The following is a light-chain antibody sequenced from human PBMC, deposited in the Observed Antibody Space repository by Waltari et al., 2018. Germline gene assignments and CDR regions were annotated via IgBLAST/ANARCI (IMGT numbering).Light chain of an antibody. V-gene: IGLV2-14*01. J-gene: IGLJ1*01. CDR2: EVS. Sequence: QSALTQPASVSGSPGQSLTLPCTGTGRYVGGFNHVPWYQQYPGKAPNLIIYEVSNRPSGVSNRFSGSKSGDSASLTISGLQAEDEADYYCISFTSRNTHVFGTGTKVTVL. CDR3: ISFTSRNTHV. CDR1: GRYVGGFNH.